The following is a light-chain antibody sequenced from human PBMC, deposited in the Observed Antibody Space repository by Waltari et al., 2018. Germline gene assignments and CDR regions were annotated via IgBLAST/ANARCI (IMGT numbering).Light chain of an antibody. Sequence: QSALTQPASVSGSPGQSITISCSGTDSDVVAYDFVSWYQQHPGKAPHLIIYEVSNRPSGISNRFPASKSGNTASLTISGLQAEDEADYYCSSYTTSSAPGVFGTGTRVTVL. J-gene: IGLJ1*01. CDR1: DSDVVAYDF. CDR3: SSYTTSSAPGV. CDR2: EVS. V-gene: IGLV2-14*01.